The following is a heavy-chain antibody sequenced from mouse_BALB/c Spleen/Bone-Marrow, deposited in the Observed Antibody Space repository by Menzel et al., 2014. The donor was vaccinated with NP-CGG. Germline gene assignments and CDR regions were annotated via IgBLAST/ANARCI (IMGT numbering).Heavy chain of an antibody. V-gene: IGHV2-9*02. CDR3: ARRGDGYYLDY. CDR2: IWAGGST. J-gene: IGHJ2*01. Sequence: VKLVESGPGLVAPSQSLSITCTISGFSLTSYGVHWVRPPPGKGLEWLGVIWAGGSTNYNSALMSRLSISKDNSKSQVFLKMNSLQTDDTAMHYCARRGDGYYLDYWGQGTTLTVSS. D-gene: IGHD2-3*01. CDR1: GFSLTSYG.